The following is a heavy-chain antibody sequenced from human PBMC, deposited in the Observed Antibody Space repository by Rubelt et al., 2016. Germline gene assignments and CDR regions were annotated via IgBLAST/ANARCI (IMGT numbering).Heavy chain of an antibody. V-gene: IGHV3-23*03. J-gene: IGHJ6*01. Sequence: EVQMLESGGGLVQPGGSLRLSCEGSGFTFSSYAMSWVRQPPGKGLEWVSVIYGDGTPFYADSVKGRFTISRDNSQNTLVLKMNSMGGEDTAVYYCTRGPRPYGTDVWGQGTTVTVSS. CDR2: IYGDGTP. CDR1: GFTFSSYA. CDR3: TRGPRPYGTDV. D-gene: IGHD3-16*01.